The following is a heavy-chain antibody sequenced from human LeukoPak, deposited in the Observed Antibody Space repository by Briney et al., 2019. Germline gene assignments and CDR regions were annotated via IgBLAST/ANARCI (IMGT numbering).Heavy chain of an antibody. V-gene: IGHV3-74*01. J-gene: IGHJ1*01. CDR1: GFTFSSYW. D-gene: IGHD1-26*01. CDR3: ARGSNSGSYYGSEYFQH. Sequence: PGGSLRLSCAASGFTFSSYWMHWVHQAPGKGLVWVSRINTDGSSTSYADSVKGRFTISRDNAKNTLYLQMNSLRAEDTAVYYCARGSNSGSYYGSEYFQHWGQGTLVTVSS. CDR2: INTDGSST.